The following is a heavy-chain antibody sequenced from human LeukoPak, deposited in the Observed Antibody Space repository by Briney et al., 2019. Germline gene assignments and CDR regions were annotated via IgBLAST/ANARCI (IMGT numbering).Heavy chain of an antibody. D-gene: IGHD6-19*01. J-gene: IGHJ4*02. CDR3: ATLRGVAGTDNYFDY. CDR2: INPNSGGT. CDR1: GYTFTSYY. V-gene: IGHV1-2*02. Sequence: ASVKVSCKASGYTFTSYYMHWVRQAPGQGLEWMGWINPNSGGTNYAQKFQGRVTMTRDTSISTAYMELSRLRSDDTAVYYCATLRGVAGTDNYFDYWGQGTLVTVSS.